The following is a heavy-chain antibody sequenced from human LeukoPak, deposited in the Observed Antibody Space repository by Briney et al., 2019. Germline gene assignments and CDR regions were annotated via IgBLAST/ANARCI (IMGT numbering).Heavy chain of an antibody. CDR2: IYSGGST. CDR3: AKDRGTIFGRSVNPFDY. CDR1: GFTVSSNY. Sequence: PGGSLRLSCAASGFTVSSNYMSWVRQAPGKGLEWVSVIYSGGSTYYADTVKGRFTISRDNSKNTLYLQMNSLRAEDTAVYYCAKDRGTIFGRSVNPFDYWGQGTLVTVSS. D-gene: IGHD3-3*01. J-gene: IGHJ4*02. V-gene: IGHV3-53*01.